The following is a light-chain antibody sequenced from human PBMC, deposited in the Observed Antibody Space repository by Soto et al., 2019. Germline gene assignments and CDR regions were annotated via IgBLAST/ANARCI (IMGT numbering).Light chain of an antibody. CDR2: EVS. CDR1: SSDIGAYDY. V-gene: IGLV2-8*01. CDR3: SSYAGSNMVV. Sequence: QSALTQPASLSGSPGQSITISCTGTSSDIGAYDYVSWFQQHPGKAPKLMISEVSKRPSGVPDRFSGSKSGNTASLTVSGLQAEDEADYYCSSYAGSNMVVFGGGTKLTLL. J-gene: IGLJ2*01.